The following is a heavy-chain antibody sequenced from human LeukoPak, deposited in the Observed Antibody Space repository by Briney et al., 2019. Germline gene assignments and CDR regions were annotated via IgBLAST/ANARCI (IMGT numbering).Heavy chain of an antibody. CDR2: MNPNSGNT. V-gene: IGHV1-8*01. CDR1: GYTFTSYD. J-gene: IGHJ6*03. CDR3: ARGAYYYYYMDV. Sequence: GASVTVSCKASGYTFTSYDINWVRQATGQGLEWMGWMNPNSGNTGYAQKFQGRVTMTRNTSISTAYMELSSLRFEDTAVYYCARGAYYYYYMDVWGKGTTVTVSS.